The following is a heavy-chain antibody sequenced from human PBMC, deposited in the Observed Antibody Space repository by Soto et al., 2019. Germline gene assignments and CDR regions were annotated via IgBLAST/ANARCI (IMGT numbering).Heavy chain of an antibody. CDR1: GSTFSNYG. CDR2: IGYDGNTK. CDR3: ATVENYYGSGF. V-gene: IGHV3-33*01. Sequence: QVQLVESGGGVVQPGRSLRLSCAASGSTFSNYGMHWVRQAPGKGLEWVAVIGYDGNTKFYPDSVKGRFTISRDNSKNTLYLQMNSLRAEDTAVYYCATVENYYGSGFWGQGTLVTVSS. J-gene: IGHJ4*02. D-gene: IGHD3-10*01.